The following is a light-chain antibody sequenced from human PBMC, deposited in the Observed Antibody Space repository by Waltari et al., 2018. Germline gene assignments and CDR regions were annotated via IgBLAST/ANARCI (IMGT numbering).Light chain of an antibody. Sequence: EIVLTQSPDILSFSPGERATLSCRPSQSVGTYLAWYQQRPGQSPRLLIYDASYRATGIPARFSGSGSETDFTLTISSLQPEDFAVYYCQQRRNWPLTFGGGTRVQI. CDR1: QSVGTY. J-gene: IGKJ4*01. CDR3: QQRRNWPLT. V-gene: IGKV3-11*01. CDR2: DAS.